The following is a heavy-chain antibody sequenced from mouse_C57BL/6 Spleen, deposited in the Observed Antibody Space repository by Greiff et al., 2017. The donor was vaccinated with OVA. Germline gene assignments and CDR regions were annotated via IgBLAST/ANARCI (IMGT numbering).Heavy chain of an antibody. CDR1: GFTFNTYA. J-gene: IGHJ2*01. D-gene: IGHD4-1*02. CDR2: IRSKSSNYAT. Sequence: EVQRVESGGGLVQPKGSLKLSCAASGFTFNTYAMHWVRQAPGKGLEWVARIRSKSSNYATYYADSVKDRFTISRDDSQSMLYLQMNNLKTEDTAMYYCVRGQLGREGFDYWGQGTTLTVSS. CDR3: VRGQLGREGFDY. V-gene: IGHV10-3*01.